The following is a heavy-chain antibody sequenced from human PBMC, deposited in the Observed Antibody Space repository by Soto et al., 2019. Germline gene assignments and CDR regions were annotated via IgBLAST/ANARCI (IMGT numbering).Heavy chain of an antibody. J-gene: IGHJ3*02. CDR1: GGSISSTTYY. CDR2: IYYSGST. D-gene: IGHD1-1*01. V-gene: IGHV4-39*01. CDR3: ARPRNNWKYDAFDI. Sequence: HLQLQESGPGLVKPSETLSLTCTVSGGSISSTTYYWGWIRQPPGKGLEWIGNIYYSGSTYYNPSLKSRVSISVDTSKNQFSLILSSVTAADTAVYYCARPRNNWKYDAFDIWGQGTMVTVSS.